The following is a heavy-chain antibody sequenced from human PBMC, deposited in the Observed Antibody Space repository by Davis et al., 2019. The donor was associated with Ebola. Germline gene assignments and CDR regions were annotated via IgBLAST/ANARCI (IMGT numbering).Heavy chain of an antibody. Sequence: AASVKVSCKASGGTFSSYAISWVRQAPGQGLEWMGGIIPIFGTANYAQKFQGRVTITANESTRTAYMELSSLRSEDTAVYYCARSDSSGYDYWVSGYYGMDVWGQGTTVTVSS. J-gene: IGHJ6*02. CDR3: ARSDSSGYDYWVSGYYGMDV. V-gene: IGHV1-69*13. CDR2: IIPIFGTA. D-gene: IGHD5-12*01. CDR1: GGTFSSYA.